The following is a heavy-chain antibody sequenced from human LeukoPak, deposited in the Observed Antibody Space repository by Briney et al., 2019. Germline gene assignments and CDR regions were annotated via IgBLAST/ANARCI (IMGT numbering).Heavy chain of an antibody. Sequence: GGSLRLSCAASGFTFSSYVMSWVRQAPGTGLECVSAISGSGGSTYYADSVKGRFTISRDNSKNTLYLQMNSLRAEDTAVYYCAKSSSGDYDTGANWFDPWGQGTLVTVSS. CDR1: GFTFSSYV. CDR2: ISGSGGST. CDR3: AKSSSGDYDTGANWFDP. V-gene: IGHV3-23*01. J-gene: IGHJ5*02. D-gene: IGHD4-17*01.